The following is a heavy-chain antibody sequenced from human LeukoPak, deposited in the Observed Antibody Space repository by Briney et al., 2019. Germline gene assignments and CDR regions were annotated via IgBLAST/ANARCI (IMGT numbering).Heavy chain of an antibody. CDR2: IYTIGNT. V-gene: IGHV4-4*07. CDR3: ARAKYGYGDYAIDY. D-gene: IGHD4-17*01. Sequence: PSETLSLTCTVSAGSINIYYGRWMPQPAGKGREWIGRIYTIGNTNYSPSLWRRATISVDASKNQFSLKLSSVTAADTAVYYCARAKYGYGDYAIDYWGQGTLVTVSS. J-gene: IGHJ4*02. CDR1: AGSINIYY.